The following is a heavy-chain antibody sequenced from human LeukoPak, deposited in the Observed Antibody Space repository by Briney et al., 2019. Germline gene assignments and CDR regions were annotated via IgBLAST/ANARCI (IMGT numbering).Heavy chain of an antibody. Sequence: ASVTVSFTASVYTFTIYGISWVRQAPGQGLEGRGWISTNNGNTHYAQKLQGRVTMTTETSTSTAYMELRSLRSDDMAVYYCARDQRLGTSGYSPFDYWGQGTLVTVSS. CDR2: ISTNNGNT. CDR3: ARDQRLGTSGYSPFDY. V-gene: IGHV1-18*03. J-gene: IGHJ4*02. CDR1: VYTFTIYG. D-gene: IGHD3-22*01.